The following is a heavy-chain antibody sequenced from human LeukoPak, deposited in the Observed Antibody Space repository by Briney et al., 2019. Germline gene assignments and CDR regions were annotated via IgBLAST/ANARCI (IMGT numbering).Heavy chain of an antibody. CDR1: GGSITSSNW. CDR3: ARGRTIFGVVIIARGYYFDY. V-gene: IGHV4-4*02. Sequence: SETLSLTCAVSGGSITSSNWWSWVRQPPGKGLEWIGEIYHGGSTNYSPSLRSRVNISVDKSKNQFSLTLSSVTAADTAVYYCARGRTIFGVVIIARGYYFDYWGQGTLVTVSS. D-gene: IGHD3-3*01. CDR2: IYHGGST. J-gene: IGHJ4*02.